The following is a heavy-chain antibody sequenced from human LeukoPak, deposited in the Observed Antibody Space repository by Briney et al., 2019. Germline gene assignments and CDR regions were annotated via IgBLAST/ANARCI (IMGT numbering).Heavy chain of an antibody. CDR3: AKDPASGSSYYFYGMEV. CDR2: MSYDGGNK. J-gene: IGHJ6*02. Sequence: GGSLRLSCTASGFTFSAYAMHWVHQAPGKGLEWVAVMSYDGGNKYYADSVKGRFTISRDNSKNTLYLQVNSLRPEDTAVYYCAKDPASGSSYYFYGMEVWGQGTTVTVSS. V-gene: IGHV3-30*18. D-gene: IGHD1-26*01. CDR1: GFTFSAYA.